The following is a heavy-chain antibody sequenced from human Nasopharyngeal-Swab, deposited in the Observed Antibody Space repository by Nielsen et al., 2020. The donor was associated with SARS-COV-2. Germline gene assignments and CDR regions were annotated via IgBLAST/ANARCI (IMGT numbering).Heavy chain of an antibody. Sequence: GESLKISCAASGFTFSGYWIHWVRQAPGKGLVWVSRLYTDGITANYADSVKGRFTISRDNANNTVYLQMNSLRAEDTAVYYCTRGCGGDCHGIDYWGRGTLVTVSS. CDR1: GFTFSGYW. CDR2: LYTDGITA. J-gene: IGHJ4*02. V-gene: IGHV3-74*01. CDR3: TRGCGGDCHGIDY. D-gene: IGHD2-21*02.